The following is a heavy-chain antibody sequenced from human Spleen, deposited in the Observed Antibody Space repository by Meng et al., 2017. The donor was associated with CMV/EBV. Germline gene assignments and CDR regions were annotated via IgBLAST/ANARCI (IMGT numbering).Heavy chain of an antibody. D-gene: IGHD6-19*01. CDR1: GFTFSSYS. Sequence: GGSLRLSCAASGFTFSSYSMNWVRQAPGKGLEWVSSISSSSSHIYYADSVKGRFTISRDNAKNSLYLQMNSLRAEDTAVYYCARPPGSSGWPGFGWYFDLWGRGTLVTVSS. V-gene: IGHV3-21*01. J-gene: IGHJ2*01. CDR2: ISSSSSHI. CDR3: ARPPGSSGWPGFGWYFDL.